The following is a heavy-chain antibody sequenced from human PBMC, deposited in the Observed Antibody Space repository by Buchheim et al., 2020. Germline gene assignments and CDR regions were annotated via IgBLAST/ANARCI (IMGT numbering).Heavy chain of an antibody. CDR1: GFTFSIYG. D-gene: IGHD6-19*01. J-gene: IGHJ1*01. CDR3: VRDETYSSGWYAVGL. CDR2: ISSDGHNQ. Sequence: QVQLVESGGGVVQPGRSLRLSCVGSGFTFSIYGIHWVRRAPGKGLEWVSAISSDGHNQYYVDSVKGRFTISRDDSKNMLYFQMNCLRDEDTAVYYCVRDETYSSGWYAVGLWGQGTL. V-gene: IGHV3-30*03.